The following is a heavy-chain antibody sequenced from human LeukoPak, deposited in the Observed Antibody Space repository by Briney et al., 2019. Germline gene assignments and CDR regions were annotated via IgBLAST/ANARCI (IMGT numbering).Heavy chain of an antibody. Sequence: ASVKVSCKASGYTLRGYDINWVRRATGQGLEWMGWMNPNSGNTGYAQKFQGRVTMTRSNSISTAYMELSSLRSEDTAVYYCALALYYYNSSGYYPFDYWGQGTVVTVSS. CDR1: GYTLRGYD. CDR3: ALALYYYNSSGYYPFDY. V-gene: IGHV1-8*01. D-gene: IGHD3-22*01. J-gene: IGHJ4*02. CDR2: MNPNSGNT.